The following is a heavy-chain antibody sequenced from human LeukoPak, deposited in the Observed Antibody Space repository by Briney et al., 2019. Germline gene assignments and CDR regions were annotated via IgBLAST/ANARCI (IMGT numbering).Heavy chain of an antibody. CDR1: GFTFSDYY. CDR3: AKVVGGYLPNNWFDP. CDR2: ISGSGGST. Sequence: RTGGSLRLSCAASGFTFSDYYMSWIRQAPGKGLEWVSAISGSGGSTYYADSVKGRFTISRDNSKNTLYLQMNSLRAEDTAVYYCAKVVGGYLPNNWFDPWGQGTLVTVSS. J-gene: IGHJ5*02. D-gene: IGHD5-12*01. V-gene: IGHV3-23*01.